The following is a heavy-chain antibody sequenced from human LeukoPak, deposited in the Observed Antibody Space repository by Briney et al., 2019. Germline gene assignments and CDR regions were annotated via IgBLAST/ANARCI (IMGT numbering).Heavy chain of an antibody. CDR2: IYYSGST. V-gene: IGHV4-30-4*01. Sequence: PSETLSLTCTISGGSISSSDYYWSWIRQSPGKGLEWIGYIYYSGSTYYNPSLESRLTMSVDKSKNQFSLKLSSVTAADTAVYYCARGPHLIKGFDYWGQGTLVTVSS. J-gene: IGHJ4*02. CDR3: ARGPHLIKGFDY. CDR1: GGSISSSDYY. D-gene: IGHD3-10*01.